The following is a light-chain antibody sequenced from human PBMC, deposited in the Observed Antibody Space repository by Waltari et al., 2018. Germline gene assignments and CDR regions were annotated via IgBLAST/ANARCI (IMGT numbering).Light chain of an antibody. CDR3: QQYNNWWT. CDR2: GAS. J-gene: IGKJ1*01. CDR1: QSVSRN. Sequence: EIVMTQSPATLSVSPGERATLSCRASQSVSRNLAWYQQNPGQAPRLLIYGASTSATGIPARFSGSGSGTEFTLTISSLQSEDFAVYYCQQYNNWWTFGQGTKVEIK. V-gene: IGKV3-15*01.